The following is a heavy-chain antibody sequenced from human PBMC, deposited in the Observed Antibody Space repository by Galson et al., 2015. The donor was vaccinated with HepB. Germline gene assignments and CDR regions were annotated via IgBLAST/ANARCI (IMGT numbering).Heavy chain of an antibody. CDR3: AKVTRGYSGYDRPFD. CDR2: ISGSGGST. J-gene: IGHJ4*02. V-gene: IGHV3-23*01. CDR1: GFTFSSYV. D-gene: IGHD5-12*01. Sequence: SLRLSCAASGFTFSSYVMSWVRQAPGKGLEWVSAISGSGGSTYCADSVKGRFTISRDNSKNTLYLQMNSLRAEDTAVYYCAKVTRGYSGYDRPFDWGQGTLVTVSS.